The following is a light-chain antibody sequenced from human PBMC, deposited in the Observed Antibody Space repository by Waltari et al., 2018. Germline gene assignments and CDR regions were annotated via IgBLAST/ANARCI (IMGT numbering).Light chain of an antibody. CDR2: KDI. V-gene: IGLV3-25*03. CDR3: QSAHSSGTDVV. Sequence: SYALTQPPSVSVSPGQTARIPCSAAVLSKQLVYWYQQKAGQAPVLIIYKDIERPSGIPDRFSGSRSGTTGTLTISGVQAEDEADYYCQSAHSSGTDVVFGGGTKLTVL. CDR1: VLSKQL. J-gene: IGLJ2*01.